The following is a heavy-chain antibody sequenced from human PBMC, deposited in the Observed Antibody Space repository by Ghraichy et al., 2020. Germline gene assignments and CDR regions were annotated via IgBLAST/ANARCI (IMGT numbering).Heavy chain of an antibody. J-gene: IGHJ3*02. CDR3: ASLGVVPANGPFDI. D-gene: IGHD2-2*01. Sequence: GESLNISCAASGFTFSSYAMHWVRQAPGKGLEWVSVISYDGSNKYYADSVKGRFTISRDNSKNTLYLQMDSLRAEDTAVYYCASLGVVPANGPFDIWGQGTMVTVSS. CDR1: GFTFSSYA. V-gene: IGHV3-30-3*01. CDR2: ISYDGSNK.